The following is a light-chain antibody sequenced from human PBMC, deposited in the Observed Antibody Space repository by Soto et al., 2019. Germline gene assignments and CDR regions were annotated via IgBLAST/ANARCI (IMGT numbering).Light chain of an antibody. CDR3: QQYGSSPTT. CDR1: QSVTSNY. Sequence: EIVLTQSPGTLSLSPGERATLSCRASQSVTSNYLAWYQQTPGQAPRLLFFGASIRATGIPDRFSGSGSGTDFTLTISRLETEDSAVYHCQQYGSSPTTFGQGTKVDIK. V-gene: IGKV3-20*01. J-gene: IGKJ1*01. CDR2: GAS.